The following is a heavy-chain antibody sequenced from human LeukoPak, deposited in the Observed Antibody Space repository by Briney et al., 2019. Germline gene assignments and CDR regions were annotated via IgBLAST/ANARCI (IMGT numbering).Heavy chain of an antibody. V-gene: IGHV4-31*03. CDR1: GGSISSGGYY. CDR3: ARSCPDYYDSSGYRPFDY. D-gene: IGHD3-22*01. Sequence: SETLFLTCTVSGGSISSGGYYWSWIRQHPGKGLEWIGYIYYSGSTYYNPSLKSRVTISVDTSKNQFSLKLSSVTAADTAVYYCARSCPDYYDSSGYRPFDYWGQGTLVTVSS. CDR2: IYYSGST. J-gene: IGHJ4*02.